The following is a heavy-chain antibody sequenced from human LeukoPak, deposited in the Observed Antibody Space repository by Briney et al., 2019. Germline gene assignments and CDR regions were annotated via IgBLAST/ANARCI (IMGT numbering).Heavy chain of an antibody. Sequence: GGSLRLSCAASGFTFSSYAMSWVRQAPGKGLEWVSAISGSGGSTYYADSVKGRFTISRDNSKNTLYLQMSSLRAEDTAVYYCVKDGDYYYGMDVWGQGTTVTVSS. J-gene: IGHJ6*02. CDR3: VKDGDYYYGMDV. V-gene: IGHV3-23*01. D-gene: IGHD3-16*01. CDR2: ISGSGGST. CDR1: GFTFSSYA.